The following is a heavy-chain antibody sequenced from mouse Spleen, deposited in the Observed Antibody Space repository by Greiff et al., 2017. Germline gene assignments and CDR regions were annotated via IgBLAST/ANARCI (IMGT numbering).Heavy chain of an antibody. D-gene: IGHD1-1*01. J-gene: IGHJ4*01. Sequence: QVQLQQSGAELVKPGASVKLSCKASGYTFTSYWMHWVKQRPGQGLEWIGMIHPNSGSTNYNEKFKSKATLTVDKSSSTAYMQLSSLTSEDSAVYYCARGYYYGSSTYYAMDYWGQGTSVTVSS. V-gene: IGHV1-64*01. CDR3: ARGYYYGSSTYYAMDY. CDR1: GYTFTSYW. CDR2: IHPNSGST.